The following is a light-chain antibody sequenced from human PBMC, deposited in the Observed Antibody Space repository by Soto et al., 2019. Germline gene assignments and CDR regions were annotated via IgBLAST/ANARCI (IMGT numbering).Light chain of an antibody. V-gene: IGKV1-39*01. J-gene: IGKJ1*01. Sequence: DIERTQSLSSLSASVGDRAGITGPSSQSISSYLNWYQQKPGKARKLLIYAAYSLQSGVPSRFSGSGSGTDFTLTISSLQPEDFATYYCQQSYSTPPWTFGQGAKVDIK. CDR1: QSISSY. CDR3: QQSYSTPPWT. CDR2: AAY.